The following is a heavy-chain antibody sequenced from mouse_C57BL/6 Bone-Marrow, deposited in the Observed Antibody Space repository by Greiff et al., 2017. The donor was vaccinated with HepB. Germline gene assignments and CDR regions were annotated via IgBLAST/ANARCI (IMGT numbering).Heavy chain of an antibody. V-gene: IGHV1-76*01. CDR3: ARYPHGYYFDY. D-gene: IGHD2-2*01. CDR2: IYPGSGNT. CDR1: GYTFTDYY. J-gene: IGHJ2*01. Sequence: QVQLKESGAELVRPGASVKLSCKASGYTFTDYYINWVKQRPGQGLEWIARIYPGSGNTYYNEKFKGKATLTAEKSSSTAYMQLSSLTSEDSAVYFCARYPHGYYFDYWGQGTTLTVSS.